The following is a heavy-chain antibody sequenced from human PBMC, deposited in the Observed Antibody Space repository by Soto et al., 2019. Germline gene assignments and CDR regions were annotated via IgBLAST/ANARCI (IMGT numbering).Heavy chain of an antibody. CDR1: GFTFSSYS. V-gene: IGHV3-48*02. CDR3: AIRMNGGSQAKYYYYYGMDV. Sequence: GGSLRLSCAASGFTFSSYSMNWVRQAPGKGLEWVSYISSSSSTIYYADSVKGRFTISRDNAKNSLYLQMNSLRDEDTAVYYCAIRMNGGSQAKYYYYYGMDVWGQGTTVTVSS. CDR2: ISSSSSTI. D-gene: IGHD3-16*01. J-gene: IGHJ6*02.